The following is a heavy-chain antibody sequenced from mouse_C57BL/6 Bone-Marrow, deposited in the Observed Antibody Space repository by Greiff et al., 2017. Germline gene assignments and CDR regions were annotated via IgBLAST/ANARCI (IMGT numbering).Heavy chain of an antibody. CDR1: GYTFTSYW. Sequence: QVQLQQPGAELVMPGASVKLSCKASGYTFTSYWMHWVKQRPGQGLEWIGEIDPSDSYTNSNPKFKGKSPLTVDKSSSTAYMQLSSLTSEDSAVYDGAREGNWEVGFDYWGQGTTLTVSS. D-gene: IGHD4-1*01. CDR2: IDPSDSYT. V-gene: IGHV1-69*01. J-gene: IGHJ2*01. CDR3: AREGNWEVGFDY.